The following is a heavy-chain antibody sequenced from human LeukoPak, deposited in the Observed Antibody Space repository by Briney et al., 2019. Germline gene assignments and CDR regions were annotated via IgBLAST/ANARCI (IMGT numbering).Heavy chain of an antibody. CDR2: LRGDTGDT. Sequence: VASVTVSCKTSGYMVSDYYMHWVRQAPGQGLEWMGWLRGDTGDTDSPQKFKGRVTMTRDTATNTAYMQLSRLTYDDTAVYFCARVRDNACDYWGQGTLVSVSS. J-gene: IGHJ4*02. CDR3: ARVRDNACDY. D-gene: IGHD2-2*01. CDR1: GYMVSDYY. V-gene: IGHV1-2*02.